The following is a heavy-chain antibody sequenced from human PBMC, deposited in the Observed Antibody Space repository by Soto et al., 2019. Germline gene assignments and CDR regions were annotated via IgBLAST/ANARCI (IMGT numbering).Heavy chain of an antibody. CDR1: GFIFNNYG. V-gene: IGHV3-30*18. CDR2: ISEDGSSK. J-gene: IGHJ4*02. Sequence: QVQVVESGGGVAQPGRSLRLSCTVSGFIFNNYGMHWVRQAPGKGLEWVAGISEDGSSKYYADSVKGRFTISRDNSKNTLYLQMNSLRAEDTAVYYCTQGCGRGVDMCGSWGQGTLVTVSS. CDR3: TQGCGRGVDMCGS. D-gene: IGHD3-9*01.